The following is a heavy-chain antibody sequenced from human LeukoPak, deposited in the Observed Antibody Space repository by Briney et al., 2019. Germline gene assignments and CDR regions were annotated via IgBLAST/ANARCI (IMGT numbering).Heavy chain of an antibody. J-gene: IGHJ6*03. CDR1: GGSISSYY. Sequence: SETLSLTCTVSGGSISSYYWSWIRQPAGKGLEWIGRTYTSGSTNYNPSLKSRVTMSVDTSKNQFSLKLSSVTAADTAVYYCAREVGVGSSWYSNYYYYMDVWGKGTTVTVSS. V-gene: IGHV4-4*07. D-gene: IGHD6-13*01. CDR3: AREVGVGSSWYSNYYYYMDV. CDR2: TYTSGST.